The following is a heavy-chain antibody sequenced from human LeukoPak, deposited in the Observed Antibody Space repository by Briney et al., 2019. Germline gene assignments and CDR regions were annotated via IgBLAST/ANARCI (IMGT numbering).Heavy chain of an antibody. J-gene: IGHJ5*02. D-gene: IGHD5-18*01. CDR3: ARNVDTVMVGGGWFDP. CDR2: IYYSGST. Sequence: SDTLSLTWAVSGYSISSSNWWGWIRQPPGKGLEWIGYIYYSGSTYYNPSLKSRVTMSVDTSKNQFSLKLSSVTAVDTAVYYCARNVDTVMVGGGWFDPWGQGTLVTVSS. CDR1: GYSISSSNW. V-gene: IGHV4-28*01.